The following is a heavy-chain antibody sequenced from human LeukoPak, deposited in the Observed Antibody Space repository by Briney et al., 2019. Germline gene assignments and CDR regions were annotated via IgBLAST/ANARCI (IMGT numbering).Heavy chain of an antibody. D-gene: IGHD2-2*01. V-gene: IGHV1-8*03. Sequence: ASVKVSCKASGYTFTSYDINWVRQATGQGLEWMGWMNPNSGNTGYAQKFQGRVTITRNTSISTAYMELSSLRSEDTAVYYCARGHRYCSSTSCFYYFDYWGQGTLVTVSS. CDR1: GYTFTSYD. CDR2: MNPNSGNT. J-gene: IGHJ4*02. CDR3: ARGHRYCSSTSCFYYFDY.